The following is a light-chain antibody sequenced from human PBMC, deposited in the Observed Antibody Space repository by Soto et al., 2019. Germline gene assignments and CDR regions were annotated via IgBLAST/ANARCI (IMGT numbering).Light chain of an antibody. CDR3: QQYGSSPQT. J-gene: IGKJ1*01. V-gene: IGKV3-20*01. CDR2: DAS. CDR1: QSVSRY. Sequence: EIVLTQSPDTLSLSPGESATLSCRASQSVSRYLAWYQQKPGQTPRLLIYDASNRAAGIPARFSGSGSGTDFTLTISRLEPEDFAVYYCQQYGSSPQTFGQGTKVDIK.